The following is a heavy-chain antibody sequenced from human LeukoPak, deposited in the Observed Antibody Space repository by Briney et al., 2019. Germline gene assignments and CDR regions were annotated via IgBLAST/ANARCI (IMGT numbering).Heavy chain of an antibody. CDR1: GGSISSGGYS. V-gene: IGHV4-30-2*01. CDR3: AREPAAPGGGFDP. CDR2: IYHSGST. J-gene: IGHJ5*02. D-gene: IGHD2-2*01. Sequence: PSHTLSLTCAVSGGSISSGGYSWSWIRQPPGKGLEWNGYIYHSGSTYYNPSLKSRVTISVDRSKNQFSLKLSSVTAADTAVYYCAREPAAPGGGFDPWGQGTLVTVSS.